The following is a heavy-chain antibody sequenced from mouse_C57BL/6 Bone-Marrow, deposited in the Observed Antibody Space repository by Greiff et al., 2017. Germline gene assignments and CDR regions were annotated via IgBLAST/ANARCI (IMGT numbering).Heavy chain of an antibody. J-gene: IGHJ4*01. Sequence: DVQLVESGGGLVKPGGSLKLSCAASGFTFSSYAMSWVRQTPEKRLEWVATISDGGSYTYYPDNVKGRFTISRDKAKNNLYLQMSPLKSEDTAMYYCARDQDYYGREIAMDYWGQGTSVTVSS. CDR1: GFTFSSYA. CDR2: ISDGGSYT. D-gene: IGHD1-1*01. CDR3: ARDQDYYGREIAMDY. V-gene: IGHV5-4*01.